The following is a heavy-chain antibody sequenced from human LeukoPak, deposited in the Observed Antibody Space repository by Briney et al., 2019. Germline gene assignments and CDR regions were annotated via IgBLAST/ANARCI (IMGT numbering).Heavy chain of an antibody. Sequence: ASVKVSCKASAYTFTSYGITWVRQAPGQGLEWMGWISAYNGNTNYAQKLQGRVTMTTDTSTSTAYMELRSLRSDDTAVYYCARVSHGYYDRYFKHWGQGTLVTVSS. D-gene: IGHD4-17*01. CDR1: AYTFTSYG. CDR3: ARVSHGYYDRYFKH. V-gene: IGHV1-18*04. J-gene: IGHJ1*01. CDR2: ISAYNGNT.